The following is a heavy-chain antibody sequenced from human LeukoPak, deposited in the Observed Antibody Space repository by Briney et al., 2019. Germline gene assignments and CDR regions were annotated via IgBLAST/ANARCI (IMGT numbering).Heavy chain of an antibody. Sequence: ASVKVSCTASGYTFTSYYMHWVRQAPGQGLEWMGRINPNSGGTNYAQKFQGRVTMTRDTSISTAYMELSRLRSDDTAVYYCAREKRYCSSTSCYNRWFDLWGQGTLVTVSS. CDR3: AREKRYCSSTSCYNRWFDL. J-gene: IGHJ5*02. V-gene: IGHV1-2*06. D-gene: IGHD2-2*02. CDR1: GYTFTSYY. CDR2: INPNSGGT.